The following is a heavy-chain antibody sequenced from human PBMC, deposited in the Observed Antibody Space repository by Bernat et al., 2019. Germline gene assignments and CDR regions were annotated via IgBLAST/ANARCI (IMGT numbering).Heavy chain of an antibody. J-gene: IGHJ6*03. D-gene: IGHD4-23*01. Sequence: QVQLQESGPGLVKPSQTLSLTCTVSGGSISSGGYYWSWIRQHPGKGLEWIGYIYYSGSTYYNPSLKSRVTISVDTSKNQFSLKLSSVTAADTAVYYCARDAVAGGYYYYYMDVWGKGTTVTVSS. CDR3: ARDAVAGGYYYYYMDV. CDR1: GGSISSGGYY. V-gene: IGHV4-31*03. CDR2: IYYSGST.